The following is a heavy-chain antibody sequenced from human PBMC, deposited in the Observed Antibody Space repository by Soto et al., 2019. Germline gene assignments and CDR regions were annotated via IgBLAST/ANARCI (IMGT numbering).Heavy chain of an antibody. CDR2: ISSSGSTI. V-gene: IGHV3-48*03. D-gene: IGHD2-21*02. CDR3: RRDIPKNCGGDRVTVYGWFVP. Sequence: GVSLRLSCAASGFSFSSYEMNWVRQAPGKGLEWLSYISSSGSTIYYADSLKGRFTISRDNAKNSLYLQMNSLRAEDTAVYYCRRDIPKNCGGDRVTVYGWFVPWGQGSQGTV. CDR1: GFSFSSYE. J-gene: IGHJ5*02.